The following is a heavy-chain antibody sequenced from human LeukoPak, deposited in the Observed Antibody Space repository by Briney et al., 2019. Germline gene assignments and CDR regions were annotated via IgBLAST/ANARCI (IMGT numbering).Heavy chain of an antibody. CDR1: GFTFSSYA. CDR2: ISGSGGST. J-gene: IGHJ4*02. D-gene: IGHD6-19*01. CDR3: AKVGGIAVAGTGGY. Sequence: GGSLRLSCAASGFTFSSYAMSWVRQAPGKGLEWVSAISGSGGSTYYADSVKGRFTISRDNSKNTLYLQMNSLRAEDTAVYYCAKVGGIAVAGTGGYWGQGTLVTVSS. V-gene: IGHV3-23*01.